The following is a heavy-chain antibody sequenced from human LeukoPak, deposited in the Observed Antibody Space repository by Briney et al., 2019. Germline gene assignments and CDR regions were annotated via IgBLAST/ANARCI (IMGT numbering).Heavy chain of an antibody. Sequence: PSETLSLTCTVSGGSISSSSYYWGWIRQPPGKGLEWIGSIYYSGSTYYKPSLKSRVTISVETSKNQFSLKLSSVTAADTAVYYCARHPGYSSSWYIGWFDPWGQGTLVTVSS. CDR1: GGSISSSSYY. J-gene: IGHJ5*02. V-gene: IGHV4-39*01. D-gene: IGHD6-13*01. CDR3: ARHPGYSSSWYIGWFDP. CDR2: IYYSGST.